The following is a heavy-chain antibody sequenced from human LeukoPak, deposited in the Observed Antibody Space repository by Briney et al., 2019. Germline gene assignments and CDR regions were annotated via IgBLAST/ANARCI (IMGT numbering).Heavy chain of an antibody. CDR2: IKQDGSEK. J-gene: IGHJ4*02. CDR1: GFTFSGYW. CDR3: ARASDY. V-gene: IGHV3-7*01. Sequence: GGSLRLSCAASGFTFSGYWMSGVRQAPGKGLEWVANIKQDGSEKYYVDSVKGRFTISRDNAKNSLYLQMNSLRAEETAVYYCARASDYWGQGTLVTVSS.